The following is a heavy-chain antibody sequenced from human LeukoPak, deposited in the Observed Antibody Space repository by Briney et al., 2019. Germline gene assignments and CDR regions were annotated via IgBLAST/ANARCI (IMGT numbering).Heavy chain of an antibody. CDR3: ASSPAYYDILTGYLKPYYFDY. V-gene: IGHV4-30-4*08. CDR2: IYYSGST. D-gene: IGHD3-9*01. J-gene: IGHJ4*02. Sequence: SQTLSLTCTVSGGSLSSGSYYWSWIRQPPGKGLEWIGYIYYSGSTYYNPSLKSRVTISVDTSKNQFSLKLSSVTAADTAVYYCASSPAYYDILTGYLKPYYFDYWGQGTLVTVSS. CDR1: GGSLSSGSYY.